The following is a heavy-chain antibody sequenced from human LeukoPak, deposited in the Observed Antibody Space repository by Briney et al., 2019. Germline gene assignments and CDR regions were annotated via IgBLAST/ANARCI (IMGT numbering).Heavy chain of an antibody. CDR3: ARVVAETWFDP. Sequence: ASVKVSCKASGGTFSSYTISWVRQAPGQGLEWMGRIIPILGIANYAQKFQGRVTMTRNTSISTAYMELSSLRSEDTAVYYCARVVAETWFDPWGQGTLVTVSS. J-gene: IGHJ5*02. CDR2: IIPILGIA. D-gene: IGHD6-13*01. CDR1: GGTFSSYT. V-gene: IGHV1-69*02.